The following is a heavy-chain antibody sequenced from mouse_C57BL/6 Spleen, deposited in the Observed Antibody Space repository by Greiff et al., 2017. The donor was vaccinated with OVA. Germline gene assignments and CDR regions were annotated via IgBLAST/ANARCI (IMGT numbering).Heavy chain of an antibody. CDR3: ARNRGTWGTYFFDY. CDR2: IWTGGGT. J-gene: IGHJ2*01. V-gene: IGHV2-9-1*01. Sequence: QVQLKESGPGLVAPSQSLSITCTVSGFSLTSYAISWVRQPPGKGLEWLGVIWTGGGTNYNSALKSRLSISKDNSKSQVFLKMNSLQTDDTTRYYCARNRGTWGTYFFDYWGRGTTLTVSS. CDR1: GFSLTSYA. D-gene: IGHD3-3*01.